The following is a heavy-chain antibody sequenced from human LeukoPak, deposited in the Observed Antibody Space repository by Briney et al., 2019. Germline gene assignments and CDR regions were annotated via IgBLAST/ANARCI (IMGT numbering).Heavy chain of an antibody. D-gene: IGHD3-16*01. Sequence: PGGSLRLSCAASGFTFSDYYMSWVRQAPGKGLEWVSYISNYGSTKKYADSVKGRLTISRDNARNSLHLQMDSLRAEDTAVYYCARAGGNLFTDAFDIWGQGTMVTVSS. CDR1: GFTFSDYY. CDR2: ISNYGSTK. V-gene: IGHV3-11*04. CDR3: ARAGGNLFTDAFDI. J-gene: IGHJ3*02.